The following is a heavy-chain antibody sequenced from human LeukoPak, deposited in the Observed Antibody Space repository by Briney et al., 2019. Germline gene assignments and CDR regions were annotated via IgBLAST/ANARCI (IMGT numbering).Heavy chain of an antibody. D-gene: IGHD4-17*01. Sequence: SGGSTYYADSVKGRFTISRDNSKNTLYLQMNSLRAEDTAVYYCAKGDYGDPRDYYYYGMDVWGKGTTVTVSS. V-gene: IGHV3-23*01. J-gene: IGHJ6*04. CDR3: AKGDYGDPRDYYYYGMDV. CDR2: SGGST.